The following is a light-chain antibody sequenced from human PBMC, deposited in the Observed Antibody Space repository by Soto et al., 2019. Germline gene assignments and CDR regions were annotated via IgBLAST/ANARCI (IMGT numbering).Light chain of an antibody. CDR2: KAS. V-gene: IGKV1-5*03. Sequence: DIQMTQSPSTLSGSVGDRVTITCRASQTISSWLAWYQQKPGKAPKLLIYKASTLKSGVPSSFSGSGSGTEFTLTISSLQPDDFATYYCQHYNRYSEAFGQGTKGELK. J-gene: IGKJ1*01. CDR3: QHYNRYSEA. CDR1: QTISSW.